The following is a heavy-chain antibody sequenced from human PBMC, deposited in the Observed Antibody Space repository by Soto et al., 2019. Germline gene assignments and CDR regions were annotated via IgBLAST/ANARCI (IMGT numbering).Heavy chain of an antibody. CDR1: GFTFSDYY. J-gene: IGHJ3*02. V-gene: IGHV3-11*01. CDR3: ARDQVDSSGYDSGNAFDI. CDR2: ISSSGSTI. D-gene: IGHD3-22*01. Sequence: VGSLRLSCAASGFTFSDYYMSWIRQAPGKGLEWVSYISSSGSTIYYADSVKGRFTISRDNAKNSLYLQMNSLRAEDTAVYYWARDQVDSSGYDSGNAFDIWGQGTMVTVSS.